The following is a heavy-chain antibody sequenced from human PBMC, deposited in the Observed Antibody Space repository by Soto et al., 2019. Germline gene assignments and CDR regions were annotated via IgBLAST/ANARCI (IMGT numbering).Heavy chain of an antibody. V-gene: IGHV4-61*01. CDR2: IYYSGST. D-gene: IGHD2-2*01. CDR3: ARTFCSNTSCQAPGMDV. J-gene: IGHJ6*02. CDR1: GGSVSSGSYY. Sequence: SETLSLTCTVSGGSVSSGSYYWTWIRQPPGKGLEWIGYIYYSGSTNYNPSLKSRVTIPLDTSNNQFSLRLSSVTAADTAVYYCARTFCSNTSCQAPGMDVWGQGTTVTVSS.